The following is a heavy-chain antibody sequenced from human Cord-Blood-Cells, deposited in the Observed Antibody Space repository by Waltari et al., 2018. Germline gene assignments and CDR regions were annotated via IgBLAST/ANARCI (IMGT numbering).Heavy chain of an antibody. V-gene: IGHV4-34*01. CDR2: INHSGST. Sequence: QVQLQQWGAGRLKPSETLSLTCAVYGGSLSGYYWSWIRQPPGKGLEWIGEINHSGSTNYNPSLKSRVTISVDTSKNQFSLKLSSVTAADTAVYYCARGHGANWGLGSWFDPWGQGTLVTVSS. CDR1: GGSLSGYY. J-gene: IGHJ5*02. D-gene: IGHD7-27*01. CDR3: ARGHGANWGLGSWFDP.